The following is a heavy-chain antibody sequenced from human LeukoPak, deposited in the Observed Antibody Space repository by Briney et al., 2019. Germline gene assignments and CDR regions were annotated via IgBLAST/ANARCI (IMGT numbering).Heavy chain of an antibody. J-gene: IGHJ5*02. Sequence: GASVTVSCTASVYTLTSYDINWVRQASGQGLEWMGWMNPNSGNTGYAQKFQGRVTMTRNTSINTAYMELSSLGSEDTAVYYCARVDYDILTGYPPNWFDPWGQGTLVTVSS. D-gene: IGHD3-9*01. CDR3: ARVDYDILTGYPPNWFDP. CDR1: VYTLTSYD. CDR2: MNPNSGNT. V-gene: IGHV1-8*01.